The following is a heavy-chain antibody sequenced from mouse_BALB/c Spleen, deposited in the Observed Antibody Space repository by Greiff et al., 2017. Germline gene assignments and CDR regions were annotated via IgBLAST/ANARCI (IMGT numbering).Heavy chain of an antibody. J-gene: IGHJ4*01. CDR1: GFTFTDYY. D-gene: IGHD2-2*01. CDR2: IRNKANGYTT. V-gene: IGHV7-3*02. Sequence: EVHLVESGGGLVQPGGSLRLSCATSGFTFTDYYMSWVRQPPGKALEWLGFIRNKANGYTTEYSASVKGRFTISRDNSQSILYLQMNTLRAEDSATYYCARAQGYDYAMDYWGQGTSVTVSS. CDR3: ARAQGYDYAMDY.